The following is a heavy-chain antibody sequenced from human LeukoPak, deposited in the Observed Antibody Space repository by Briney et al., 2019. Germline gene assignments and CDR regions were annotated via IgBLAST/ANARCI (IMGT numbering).Heavy chain of an antibody. CDR3: ARDLQFKQWLVTDADAFDI. J-gene: IGHJ3*02. D-gene: IGHD6-19*01. V-gene: IGHV3-74*01. CDR2: IKSDGIST. CDR1: GFSFSTSW. Sequence: GGSLRLSCAAPGFSFSTSWMHWVRQAPGKGLVWVSRIKSDGISTTYADSVKGRFTISRDNAKNTLYLQMNSLRVEDTAVYYCARDLQFKQWLVTDADAFDIWGQGTMVTVSS.